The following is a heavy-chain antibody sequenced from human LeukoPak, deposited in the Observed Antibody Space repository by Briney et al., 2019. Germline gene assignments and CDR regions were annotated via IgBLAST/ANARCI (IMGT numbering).Heavy chain of an antibody. D-gene: IGHD4-17*01. CDR1: GFTFSTYW. Sequence: GGSLRLSCEASGFTFSTYWMSWVRQAPGRGLEWVANIKVDGSESYYGDSVKGRFTISRDNAKNSLHLQMNSLRVEDTAVYYCATVRYGNYFDHWGQGTLVTASS. CDR2: IKVDGSES. CDR3: ATVRYGNYFDH. J-gene: IGHJ4*02. V-gene: IGHV3-7*01.